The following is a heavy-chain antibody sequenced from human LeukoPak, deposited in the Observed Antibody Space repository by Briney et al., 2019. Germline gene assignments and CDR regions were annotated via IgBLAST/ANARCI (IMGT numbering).Heavy chain of an antibody. J-gene: IGHJ6*03. D-gene: IGHD2-2*01. Sequence: SETLSLTCTVSGGSISSYYWSWIRQPAGKGLEWIGRIYTSGSTNYNPSLKSRVTMSVDTSKNQFSLKLSSVTAADTAVYYCARVFGGSSTKLYYYYYYMDVWGKGTTVTVSS. V-gene: IGHV4-4*07. CDR1: GGSISSYY. CDR2: IYTSGST. CDR3: ARVFGGSSTKLYYYYYYMDV.